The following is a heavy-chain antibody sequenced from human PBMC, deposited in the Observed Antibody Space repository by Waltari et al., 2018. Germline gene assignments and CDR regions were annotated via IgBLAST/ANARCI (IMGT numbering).Heavy chain of an antibody. J-gene: IGHJ4*02. Sequence: QVQLVQSGAEVKKPGASVKVSCKASGYTFPSYAMHWVRQAPGQRLEWMGWINAGNGNTKYSQKFQGRVTITRDTSASTAYMELSSLRSEDTAVYYCARPYGSGSYYKDGYFDYWGQGTLVTVSS. CDR3: ARPYGSGSYYKDGYFDY. V-gene: IGHV1-3*01. D-gene: IGHD3-10*01. CDR1: GYTFPSYA. CDR2: INAGNGNT.